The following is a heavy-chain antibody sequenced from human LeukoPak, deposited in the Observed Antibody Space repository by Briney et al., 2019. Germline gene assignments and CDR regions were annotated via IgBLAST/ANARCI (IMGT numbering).Heavy chain of an antibody. V-gene: IGHV3-23*01. CDR3: AKRGAEVGTTVAPGDY. D-gene: IGHD1-26*01. CDR2: ISGSGGST. CDR1: GFTFSSYG. J-gene: IGHJ4*02. Sequence: GGSLRLSCAASGFTFSSYGMSWVRQAPGKGLEWVSAISGSGGSTYYADSVKGRFTISRDNSKNTLYLQMNSLRAEDTAIYYCAKRGAEVGTTVAPGDYWGQGTLVTVSS.